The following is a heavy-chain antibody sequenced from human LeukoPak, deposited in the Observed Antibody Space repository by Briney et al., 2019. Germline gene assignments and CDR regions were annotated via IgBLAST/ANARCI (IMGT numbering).Heavy chain of an antibody. Sequence: GGSLRLSCAASGFTFSSYSMNWVRQAPGKGLEWVSSISSSSSYIYYADSVKGRFTISRDNSKNTLYLQMNSLRAEDTAVYYCAKAPYSSGWFGQYYFDYWGQGTLVTVSS. V-gene: IGHV3-21*04. CDR3: AKAPYSSGWFGQYYFDY. CDR1: GFTFSSYS. J-gene: IGHJ4*02. D-gene: IGHD6-19*01. CDR2: ISSSSSYI.